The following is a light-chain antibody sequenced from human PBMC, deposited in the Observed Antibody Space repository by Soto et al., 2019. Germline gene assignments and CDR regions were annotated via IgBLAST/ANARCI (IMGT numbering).Light chain of an antibody. V-gene: IGKV3D-20*02. CDR1: QNVSSSY. CDR3: QQRYNWLT. J-gene: IGKJ4*01. Sequence: EKVLTQSPGTLSLSPGERATLSCRASQNVSSSYLAWYQHKPGQAPRLLIYGASNRATGIPDRVSGSGSGTDFTLTINNLESEDSGIYYCQQRYNWLTFGGGTKVEIK. CDR2: GAS.